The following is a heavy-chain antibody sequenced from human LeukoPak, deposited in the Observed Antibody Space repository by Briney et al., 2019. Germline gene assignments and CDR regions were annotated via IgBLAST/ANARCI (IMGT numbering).Heavy chain of an antibody. CDR2: IRYDGSNK. J-gene: IGHJ4*02. Sequence: GGSLRLSCAASGFTFSSYGMHWVRQAPGKGLEWVAFIRYDGSNKYYADSVKGRFTISRDNSKNTLYLQMNSLRAEDTAVYNCAKDYRPPRWAHDCWGQGTLVTVSS. V-gene: IGHV3-30*02. D-gene: IGHD3-16*02. CDR3: AKDYRPPRWAHDC. CDR1: GFTFSSYG.